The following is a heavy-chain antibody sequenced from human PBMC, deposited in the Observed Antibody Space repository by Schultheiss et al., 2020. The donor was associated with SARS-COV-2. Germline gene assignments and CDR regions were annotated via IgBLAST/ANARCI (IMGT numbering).Heavy chain of an antibody. CDR3: AIGLKSTYYDYVWGSPDLDY. Sequence: GGSLRLSCAASGFTFSSYSMNWVRQAPGKGLEWVSSISSSSSYIYYADSVKGRFTISRDNAKNTLYLQMNSLRAEDTAVYYCAIGLKSTYYDYVWGSPDLDYWGQGTLVTVSS. J-gene: IGHJ4*02. V-gene: IGHV3-21*01. CDR1: GFTFSSYS. CDR2: ISSSSSYI. D-gene: IGHD3-16*01.